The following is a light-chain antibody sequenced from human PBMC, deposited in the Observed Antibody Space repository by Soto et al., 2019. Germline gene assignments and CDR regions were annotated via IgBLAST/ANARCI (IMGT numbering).Light chain of an antibody. CDR3: MQCTYWLN. Sequence: DVVMTQSPLSLPVTLGQPASISCRSRQSLVYSDGNTYLNWFQQRPGQSPRRLIYKVSNRDSGGPRRFRGCGFGADFTLENSRVGGEGVWVYYCMQCTYWLNFGGGTKVEIK. CDR2: KVS. J-gene: IGKJ4*01. CDR1: QSLVYSDGNTY. V-gene: IGKV2-30*01.